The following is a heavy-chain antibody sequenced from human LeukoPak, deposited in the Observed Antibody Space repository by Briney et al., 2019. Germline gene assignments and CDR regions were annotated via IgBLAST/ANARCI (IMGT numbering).Heavy chain of an antibody. CDR3: ARVGWYTSSWIPDY. D-gene: IGHD6-13*01. J-gene: IGHJ4*02. Sequence: WGALRISCSGPGFTGSNNYMGLVRQAPRKGVGGVSVIYSGGSTYYADSVKGRFTISRDNSKNTLYLQMNSLRAEDTAVYYCARVGWYTSSWIPDYWGQGTLVSVSS. CDR2: IYSGGST. V-gene: IGHV3-66*01. CDR1: GFTGSNNY.